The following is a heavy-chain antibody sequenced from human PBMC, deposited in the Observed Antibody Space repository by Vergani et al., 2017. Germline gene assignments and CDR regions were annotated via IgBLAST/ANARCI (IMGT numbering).Heavy chain of an antibody. CDR3: ARDSVAATPRVVFYYYGMDV. CDR1: GFTFSSYS. CDR2: ISSSSSYI. Sequence: EVQLLESGGGLVQPGGSLRLSCAASGFTFSSYSMNWVRQAPGKGLEWVSSISSSSSYIYYADSVKGRFTISRDNAKNSLYLQMNSLRAEDTAVYYCARDSVAATPRVVFYYYGMDVWGQGTTVTVSS. D-gene: IGHD2-15*01. V-gene: IGHV3-21*01. J-gene: IGHJ6*02.